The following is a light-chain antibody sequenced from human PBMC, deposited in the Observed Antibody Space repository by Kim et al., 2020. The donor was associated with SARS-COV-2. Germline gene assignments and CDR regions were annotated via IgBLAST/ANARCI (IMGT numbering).Light chain of an antibody. CDR2: DAS. J-gene: IGKJ3*01. V-gene: IGKV1-33*01. Sequence: ASGGDRVTITFQESKDIERYLNWFQQKPGKAPKLLIYDASNLEFGVPSRFSGSGSGTHFSFTITSLHPEDVATYYCQQSDKRPLTFGPGTKVDIK. CDR1: KDIERY. CDR3: QQSDKRPLT.